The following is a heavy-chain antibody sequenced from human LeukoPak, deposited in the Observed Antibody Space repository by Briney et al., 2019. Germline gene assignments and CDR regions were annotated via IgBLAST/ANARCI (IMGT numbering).Heavy chain of an antibody. D-gene: IGHD3-9*01. CDR2: ITPIFGEA. CDR3: ARGMVPQYFDWLLSGDAFDI. V-gene: IGHV1-69*13. Sequence: SVKVSCKVSGGTFSSYPISWVRQAPGQGLEWMGEITPIFGEAQNAEKFQGRVTITADEPTSTVYMELTSLRLDDTAMYYCARGMVPQYFDWLLSGDAFDIWGQGTMVTVSS. J-gene: IGHJ3*02. CDR1: GGTFSSYP.